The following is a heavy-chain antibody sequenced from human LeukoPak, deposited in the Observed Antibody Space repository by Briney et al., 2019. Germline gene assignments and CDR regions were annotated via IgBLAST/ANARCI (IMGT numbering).Heavy chain of an antibody. CDR2: IYYSGST. CDR1: GGSISSYY. CDR3: ARGVAVAGTFDY. D-gene: IGHD6-19*01. V-gene: IGHV4-59*01. J-gene: IGHJ4*02. Sequence: SETLSLTCTVSGGSISSYYWSWIRQPPGKELEWIGYIYYSGSTNYNPSLKSRVTITVDTSKNQFALKLSSVTAADTAVYYCARGVAVAGTFDYWGQGTLVTVSS.